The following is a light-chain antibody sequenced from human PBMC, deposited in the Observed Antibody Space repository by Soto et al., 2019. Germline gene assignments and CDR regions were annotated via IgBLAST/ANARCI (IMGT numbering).Light chain of an antibody. V-gene: IGKV3-20*01. CDR2: GAS. J-gene: IGKJ1*01. CDR1: QSLTNNF. Sequence: EIVLTQSPCTLSLSPGERATLSCRASQSLTNNFVAWYQQKAGRALMLLIDGASTRATGIPNRFSGSASGKDFTLTISRLEPEYVAVYYCQHYEAFVTFGQGTKVEI. CDR3: QHYEAFVT.